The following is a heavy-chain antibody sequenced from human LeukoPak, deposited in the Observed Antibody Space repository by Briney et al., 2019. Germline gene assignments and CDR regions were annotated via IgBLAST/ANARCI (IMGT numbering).Heavy chain of an antibody. J-gene: IGHJ4*02. CDR3: ARTTVTTVEPFDY. D-gene: IGHD4-17*01. Sequence: GGSLRLSCAASGFTFSSYWMHWVRQAPGKGLVWVSRINSDGSSTSYADSVKGRFTISRDNAKNMLYLQMNSLRAEDTAVYYCARTTVTTVEPFDYWGQGTLVTVSS. V-gene: IGHV3-74*01. CDR2: INSDGSST. CDR1: GFTFSSYW.